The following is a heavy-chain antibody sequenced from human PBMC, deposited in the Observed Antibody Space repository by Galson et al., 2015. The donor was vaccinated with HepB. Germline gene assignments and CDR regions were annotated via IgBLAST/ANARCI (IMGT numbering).Heavy chain of an antibody. CDR1: GFTFSDYY. Sequence: SLRLSCAASGFTFSDYYMSWIRQAPGKGLEWVSYISSSSSYTNYADSVKGRFTISRDNAKDSLYLQMNSLRAEDTAVYYCARTSGWYLRSFSYWGQGTLVTVSS. J-gene: IGHJ4*02. CDR2: ISSSSSYT. D-gene: IGHD6-19*01. V-gene: IGHV3-11*06. CDR3: ARTSGWYLRSFSY.